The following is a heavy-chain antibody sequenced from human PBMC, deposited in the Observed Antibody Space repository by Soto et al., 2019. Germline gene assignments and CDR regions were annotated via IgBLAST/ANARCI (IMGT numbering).Heavy chain of an antibody. J-gene: IGHJ6*02. Sequence: EVQLVESGGGLVQPGGSLRLSCAASVFTFSSYEMNWVRQAPGKGLEWVSYISSSGSTIYYADSVKGRFTMSRDNAKNSLDLQMNIMRAEDTAVYYCAREHSSAYYYYGMDVWVQGTSVTVSS. CDR1: VFTFSSYE. CDR3: AREHSSAYYYYGMDV. V-gene: IGHV3-48*03. D-gene: IGHD6-19*01. CDR2: ISSSGSTI.